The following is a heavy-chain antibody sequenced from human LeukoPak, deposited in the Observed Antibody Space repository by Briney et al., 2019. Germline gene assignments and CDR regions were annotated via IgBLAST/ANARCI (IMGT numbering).Heavy chain of an antibody. V-gene: IGHV3-74*01. CDR1: GFTFSSYW. J-gene: IGHJ4*02. CDR3: ARARDGYNYLYFDY. CDR2: IKGDGSI. D-gene: IGHD5-24*01. Sequence: PGGSLRLSCAASGFTFSSYWMHWVRQAPGKGLVWVSRIKGDGSISYADSVKGGFTISRDNAKNTLYLQMNSLRAEDTAVYYCARARDGYNYLYFDYWGQGSLVTVSS.